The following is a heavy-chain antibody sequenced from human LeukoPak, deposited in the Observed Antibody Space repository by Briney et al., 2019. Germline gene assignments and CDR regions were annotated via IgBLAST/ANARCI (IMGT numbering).Heavy chain of an antibody. CDR3: AREYGDYVDY. CDR2: IIPIFGTA. V-gene: IGHV1-69*01. D-gene: IGHD4-17*01. J-gene: IGHJ4*02. Sequence: SVKVSCKASGGTFSSYAISWVRQAPGQGLEWMGGIIPIFGTANYAQKFQGRVTIIADESTSTAHMESSSLRSEDTAVYYCAREYGDYVDYWGQGTLVTVSS. CDR1: GGTFSSYA.